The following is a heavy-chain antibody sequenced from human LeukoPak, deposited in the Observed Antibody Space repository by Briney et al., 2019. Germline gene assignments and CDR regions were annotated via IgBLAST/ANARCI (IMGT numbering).Heavy chain of an antibody. J-gene: IGHJ4*02. CDR3: ARAGYCCSTSCRYFDY. D-gene: IGHD2-2*01. CDR1: GGSISSYY. CDR2: IYYSGST. Sequence: SETLSLTCTVSGGSISSYYWSWIRQPPGKGLEWIGYIYYSGSTNYNPSLKSRVTISVDTSKNQFSLKLSSVTAADTAVYYCARAGYCCSTSCRYFDYWGQGTLVTVSS. V-gene: IGHV4-59*01.